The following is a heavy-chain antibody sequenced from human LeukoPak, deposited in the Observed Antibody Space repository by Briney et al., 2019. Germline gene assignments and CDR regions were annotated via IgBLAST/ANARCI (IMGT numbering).Heavy chain of an antibody. V-gene: IGHV4-38-2*02. J-gene: IGHJ4*02. Sequence: KPSETLSLTCTVSGYSISSGYYWGWIRQPPGKGLEWIGSIYHSGSTYYNPSLKSRVTISVDTSKNQFSLKLSSVTAADTAVYYCTRGGELLNYWGQGTLVTVSS. CDR3: TRGGELLNY. D-gene: IGHD1-26*01. CDR2: IYHSGST. CDR1: GYSISSGYY.